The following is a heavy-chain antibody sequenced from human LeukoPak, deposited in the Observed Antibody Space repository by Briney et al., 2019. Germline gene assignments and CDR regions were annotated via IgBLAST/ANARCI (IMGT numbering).Heavy chain of an antibody. V-gene: IGHV3-21*01. CDR1: GFTFSSYS. CDR3: AKSDWFDP. CDR2: ISSSSSYI. J-gene: IGHJ5*02. Sequence: GGSLRLSCAASGFTFSSYSMNWVRQAPGKGLEWVSSISSSSSYIYYADSVKGRFTISRDNAKNSLYLQMDSLRVEDTAVYYCAKSDWFDPWGQGTLVTVSS.